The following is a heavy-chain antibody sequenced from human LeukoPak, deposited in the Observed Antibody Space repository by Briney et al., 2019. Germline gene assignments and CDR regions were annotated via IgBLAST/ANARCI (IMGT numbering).Heavy chain of an antibody. J-gene: IGHJ4*02. Sequence: ESGPALVKPTQTLTLTCTFSGFSLSTSGMCVSWIRQPPGKALEWLALIDWDDDKYYSTSLKTRLTISKDTSKNQVVLTMTDMDPVDTATYYCARRGGYYYYFDYWGQGTLVTVSS. CDR2: IDWDDDK. CDR3: ARRGGYYYYFDY. D-gene: IGHD3-22*01. CDR1: GFSLSTSGMC. V-gene: IGHV2-70*01.